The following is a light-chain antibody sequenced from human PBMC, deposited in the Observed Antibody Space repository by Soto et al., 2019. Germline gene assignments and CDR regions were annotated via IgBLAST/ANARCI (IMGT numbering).Light chain of an antibody. Sequence: QSVLTQPRSVSGSPEQSVTISCTGTSSDVGGYTYVSWYQQHPGKAPKLIIYDVNKRPSGVPDRFSGSKSGNTASLTISGLQAEDEADYYCCSYAGTYTWVFGGGTQLTVL. CDR1: SSDVGGYTY. V-gene: IGLV2-11*01. CDR2: DVN. J-gene: IGLJ7*01. CDR3: CSYAGTYTWV.